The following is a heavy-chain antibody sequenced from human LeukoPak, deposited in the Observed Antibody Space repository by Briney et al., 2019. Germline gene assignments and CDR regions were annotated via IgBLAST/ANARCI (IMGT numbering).Heavy chain of an antibody. CDR2: ISWDGGST. CDR3: ENKTGNSGGKGGDIYTEGMDV. J-gene: IGHJ6*02. Sequence: HPGGSLRLSCAASGFTFDDYTMHWVRQAPGKGLEWVSLISWDGGSTYYADSVKGRFTISRDNSKNSLYLQMNSLRTEDTALYYCENKTGNSGGKGGDIYTEGMDVWGQGTRVPASS. V-gene: IGHV3-43*01. D-gene: IGHD3-16*02. CDR1: GFTFDDYT.